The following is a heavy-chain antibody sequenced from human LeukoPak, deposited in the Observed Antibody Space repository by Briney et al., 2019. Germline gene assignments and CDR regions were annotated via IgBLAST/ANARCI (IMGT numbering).Heavy chain of an antibody. D-gene: IGHD2-2*01. CDR1: GGSISSGDYY. J-gene: IGHJ4*02. CDR3: ARAGYQLLSPFDY. CDR2: IYYSGST. Sequence: SQTLSLTCSVSGGSISSGDYYWSWIRQPPGKGLEWIGYIYYSGSTYYNASLKSRVTISVDKSKNQFSLKLSSVTAADTAVYYCARAGYQLLSPFDYWGQGTLVTVSS. V-gene: IGHV4-30-4*01.